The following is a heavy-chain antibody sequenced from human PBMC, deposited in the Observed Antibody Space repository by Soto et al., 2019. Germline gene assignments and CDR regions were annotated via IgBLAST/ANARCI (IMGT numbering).Heavy chain of an antibody. CDR2: ITGSGGST. CDR1: GFTFTIYA. Sequence: LRPSCAASGFTFTIYAMSWVRQAPGKGLEWVSAITGSGGSTYYADSVKGRFTISRDNSKNTLYLQMNSLRAEDTVVYYCAKARGAMVRGAAFYFDYWGQGTLVTVSS. D-gene: IGHD3-10*01. J-gene: IGHJ4*02. CDR3: AKARGAMVRGAAFYFDY. V-gene: IGHV3-23*01.